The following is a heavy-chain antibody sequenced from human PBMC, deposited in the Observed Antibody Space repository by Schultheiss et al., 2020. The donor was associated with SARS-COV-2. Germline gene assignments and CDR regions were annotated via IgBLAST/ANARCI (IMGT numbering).Heavy chain of an antibody. J-gene: IGHJ4*02. V-gene: IGHV4-34*01. CDR2: INHSGST. CDR1: GGSFSGYY. Sequence: LETLSLTCAVYGGSFSGYYWSWIRQPPGKGLEWIGEINHSGSTNYNPSLKSRVTISVDKSKNQFSLKLSSVTAADTAVYYCARAPYGDKPFDYWGQGTLVTVSS. D-gene: IGHD4-23*01. CDR3: ARAPYGDKPFDY.